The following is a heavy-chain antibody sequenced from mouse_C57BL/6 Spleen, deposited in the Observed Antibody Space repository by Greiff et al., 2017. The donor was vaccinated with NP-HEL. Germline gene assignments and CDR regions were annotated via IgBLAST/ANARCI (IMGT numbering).Heavy chain of an antibody. D-gene: IGHD1-1*01. V-gene: IGHV1-5*01. CDR3: TRGENYYGSRGHFDY. CDR2: IYPGNSDT. J-gene: IGHJ2*01. Sequence: EVQLQQSGTVLARPGASVKMSCKTSGYTFTSYWMHWVKQRPGQGLEWIGAIYPGNSDTSYNQKFKGKAKLTAVTSASTAYMELSSLTNEDSAVYYCTRGENYYGSRGHFDYWGQGTTLTVSS. CDR1: GYTFTSYW.